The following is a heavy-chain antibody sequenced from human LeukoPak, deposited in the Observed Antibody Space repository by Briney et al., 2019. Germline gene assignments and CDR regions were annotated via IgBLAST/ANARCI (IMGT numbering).Heavy chain of an antibody. J-gene: IGHJ3*02. CDR3: ARGELNYDSSGYRDAFDI. Sequence: ASVKVSCKASGYTFTGYYMHWVRQAPGQGLEWMGGIIPIFGTANYAQKFQGRVTITADESTSTAYMELSSLRSEDTAVYYCARGELNYDSSGYRDAFDIWGQGTMVTVSS. D-gene: IGHD3-22*01. V-gene: IGHV1-69*13. CDR1: GYTFTGYY. CDR2: IIPIFGTA.